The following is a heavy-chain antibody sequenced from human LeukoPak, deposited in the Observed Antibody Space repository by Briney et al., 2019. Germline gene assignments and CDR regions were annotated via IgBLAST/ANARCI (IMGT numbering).Heavy chain of an antibody. CDR3: ARVDGIVVVPAANWFDP. Sequence: GASVKVSCKASGYTFTSYDINWVRQATGQGLEWMGWMNPNSGNTGYAQKFQGRVTMTRNTSISTAYMELSSLRSEDTAVYYCARVDGIVVVPAANWFDPWGQGTLVTVSS. CDR1: GYTFTSYD. V-gene: IGHV1-8*01. D-gene: IGHD2-2*01. CDR2: MNPNSGNT. J-gene: IGHJ5*02.